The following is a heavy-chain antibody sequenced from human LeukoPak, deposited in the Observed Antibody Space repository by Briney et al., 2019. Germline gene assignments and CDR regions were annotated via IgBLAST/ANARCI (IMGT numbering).Heavy chain of an antibody. D-gene: IGHD6-6*01. V-gene: IGHV3-7*01. CDR1: GSTFSSYW. J-gene: IGHJ4*02. Sequence: GGSLRLSCAASGSTFSSYWMSWVRQAPGKGLEWVANIKQDGSEKYYVDSVKGRFTISRDNAKNSLYLQMNSLRAEDTAVYYCARALAARQEFDYWGQGTLVTVSS. CDR3: ARALAARQEFDY. CDR2: IKQDGSEK.